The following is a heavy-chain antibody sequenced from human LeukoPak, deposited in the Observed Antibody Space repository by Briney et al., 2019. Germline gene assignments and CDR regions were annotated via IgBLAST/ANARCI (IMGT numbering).Heavy chain of an antibody. J-gene: IGHJ6*03. D-gene: IGHD3-9*01. CDR2: MNPNSGNT. CDR3: ARGGFPLTGCYKHYYYYYMDV. Sequence: GASVKVSCKASGYTFTSYDINWVRQATGQGLEWMGWMNPNSGNTGYAQKFQGRVTITRNTSISTAYMELSSLRSEDTAVYYCARGGFPLTGCYKHYYYYYMDVWGKGTTVTVSS. V-gene: IGHV1-8*03. CDR1: GYTFTSYD.